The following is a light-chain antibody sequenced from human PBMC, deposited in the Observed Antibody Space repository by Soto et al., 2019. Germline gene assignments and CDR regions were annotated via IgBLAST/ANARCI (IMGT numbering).Light chain of an antibody. V-gene: IGKV3-20*01. CDR2: GAF. CDR3: HQYGKSPRT. CDR1: QIVPSDY. Sequence: DIVLTQSPGTLSLSPGERVTISCRASQIVPSDYLAWYHQEPGQAPRLLIYGAFNRATGIPDRFSGSGSGTDFTLSISRLEPGDFGVYFCHQYGKSPRTFGQGTKVDI. J-gene: IGKJ1*01.